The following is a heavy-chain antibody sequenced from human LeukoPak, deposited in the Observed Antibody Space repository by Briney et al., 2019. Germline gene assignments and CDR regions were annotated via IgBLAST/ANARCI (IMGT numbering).Heavy chain of an antibody. Sequence: SETLSLTCAVYGGSFSGYYWSWIRQPPGKGLEWIGGINDSESTNYNPSLKSRVTISVDTSKNQFSLKLSSVTAADTAIYYCARETAAAGSFIAINDYWGQGTLVTVSS. CDR1: GGSFSGYY. D-gene: IGHD6-13*01. V-gene: IGHV4-34*01. CDR2: INDSEST. J-gene: IGHJ4*02. CDR3: ARETAAAGSFIAINDY.